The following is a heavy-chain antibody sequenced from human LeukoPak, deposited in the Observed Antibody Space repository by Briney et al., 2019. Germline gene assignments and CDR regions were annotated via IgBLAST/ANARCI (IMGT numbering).Heavy chain of an antibody. Sequence: ASVKVSCKAPGYTFTSYAMHWVRQAPGQRLEWMGWINAGNGNTKYSQKFQGRVTITRDTSASTAYMELRSLRSDDTAVYYCAKEGTPYYYDSSDYYYGMDVWGQGTTVTVSS. J-gene: IGHJ6*02. D-gene: IGHD3-22*01. CDR2: INAGNGNT. CDR3: AKEGTPYYYDSSDYYYGMDV. CDR1: GYTFTSYA. V-gene: IGHV1-3*01.